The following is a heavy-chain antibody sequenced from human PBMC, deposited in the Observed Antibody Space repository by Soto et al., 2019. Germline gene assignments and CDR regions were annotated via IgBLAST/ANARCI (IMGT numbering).Heavy chain of an antibody. V-gene: IGHV4-59*13. CDR1: GGSIRSYN. Sequence: PSETLSPTCTVSGGSIRSYNWGWIRQPPGRGLEWIGYIYDSVGTNYNPSLKSRVTISVDTSKNKFSLKLNSVTAADTAMYYCARDAGGSHFIDVWGQGTTVTVSS. D-gene: IGHD3-3*02. J-gene: IGHJ6*02. CDR2: IYDSVGT. CDR3: ARDAGGSHFIDV.